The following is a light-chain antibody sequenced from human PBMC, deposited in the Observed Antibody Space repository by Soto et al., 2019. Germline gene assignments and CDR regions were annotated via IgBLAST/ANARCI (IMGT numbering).Light chain of an antibody. Sequence: QSVLTQPASVSGSPGQSITISCTGTSSDVGAYDYVSWYQQHPDKAPKLMIYEVSYRPSGVSNRFSGSKSVNTATLTISGLQAEDEADYYCSSYKTISTRVFVTGTKVTVL. CDR3: SSYKTISTRV. CDR2: EVS. V-gene: IGLV2-14*03. J-gene: IGLJ1*01. CDR1: SSDVGAYDY.